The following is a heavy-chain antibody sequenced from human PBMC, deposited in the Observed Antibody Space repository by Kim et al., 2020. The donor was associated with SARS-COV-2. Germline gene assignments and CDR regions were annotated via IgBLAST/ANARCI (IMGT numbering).Heavy chain of an antibody. CDR2: INHSGST. Sequence: SETLSLTCAVYGGSFSGYYWSWIRQPPGKGLEWIGEINHSGSTNYNPSLKSRVTISVDTAKNQFSLKLSSVTAADTAVYYCARGVGSSGYLVGWAHMNW. V-gene: IGHV4-34*01. CDR1: GGSFSGYY. J-gene: IGHJ5*01. D-gene: IGHD6-13*01. CDR3: ARGVGSSGYLVGWAHMNW.